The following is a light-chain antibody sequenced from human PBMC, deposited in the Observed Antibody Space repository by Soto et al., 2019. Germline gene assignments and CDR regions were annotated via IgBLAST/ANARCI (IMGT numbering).Light chain of an antibody. J-gene: IGLJ3*02. Sequence: QSVLTQPPSVSGAPGQRVTISCTGCSSNIGAGYDVHWYQQLPGTAPKLLIYGNSNRPSGVPDRFAGSKSGTSDSLAITGLQAEDEADYYCQSYDSSLSGSVFGGGTTLTVL. CDR3: QSYDSSLSGSV. V-gene: IGLV1-40*01. CDR2: GNS. CDR1: SSNIGAGYD.